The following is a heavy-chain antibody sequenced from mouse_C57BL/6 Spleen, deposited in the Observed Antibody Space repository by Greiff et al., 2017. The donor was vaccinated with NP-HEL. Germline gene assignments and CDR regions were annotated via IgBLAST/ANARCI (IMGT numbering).Heavy chain of an antibody. V-gene: IGHV1-55*01. D-gene: IGHD3-2*02. Sequence: QVQLQQPGAELVKPGASVKMSCKASGYTFTSYWITWVKQRPGQGLEWIGDIYPGSGSTNYNEKFKSKATLTVDTSSSTAYMQLSSLTSEDSAVYYCARGGSSGFYAMDYWGQGTSVTVSS. CDR1: GYTFTSYW. CDR3: ARGGSSGFYAMDY. CDR2: IYPGSGST. J-gene: IGHJ4*01.